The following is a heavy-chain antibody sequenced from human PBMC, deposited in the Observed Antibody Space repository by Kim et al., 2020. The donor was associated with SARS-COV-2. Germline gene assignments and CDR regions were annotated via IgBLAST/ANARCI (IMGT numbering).Heavy chain of an antibody. V-gene: IGHV3-11*04. J-gene: IGHJ6*02. Sequence: ADSVKGRFTISRGNAKNSLYLQMNSLRAEDTAVFFCARGVAGGNSYTMDVWGQGTTVTVSS. D-gene: IGHD6-19*01. CDR3: ARGVAGGNSYTMDV.